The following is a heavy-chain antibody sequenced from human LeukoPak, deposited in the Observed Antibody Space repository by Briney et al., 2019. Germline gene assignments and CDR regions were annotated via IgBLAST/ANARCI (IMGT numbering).Heavy chain of an antibody. D-gene: IGHD3-16*01. CDR2: IYPGDSDT. V-gene: IGHV5-51*01. CDR1: GYSFNNYW. CDR3: ARSGAITFGGVADY. Sequence: GESLKISCKGSGYSFNNYWIGLVRQMPGKGLGGVGIIYPGDSDTRYSPSFQGQVTISADKSISTAYLQWSSLKASDTAMYYCARSGAITFGGVADYWGQGTLVTVSS. J-gene: IGHJ4*02.